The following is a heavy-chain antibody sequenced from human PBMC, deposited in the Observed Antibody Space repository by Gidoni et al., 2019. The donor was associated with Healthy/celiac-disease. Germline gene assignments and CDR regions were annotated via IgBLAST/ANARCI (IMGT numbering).Heavy chain of an antibody. D-gene: IGHD1-26*01. Sequence: QVQLQQWGAGLLKPSETMSLTCGVYGGSFSGYYWSWIRQPPGKGLEWIGEINLSGSTNYNPSLKSRVTISVDTSKTQFSLKLSSVTAADTAVYYCARGVSGSYYVGWFDPWGQGTLVTVSS. CDR2: INLSGST. CDR1: GGSFSGYY. J-gene: IGHJ5*02. CDR3: ARGVSGSYYVGWFDP. V-gene: IGHV4-34*01.